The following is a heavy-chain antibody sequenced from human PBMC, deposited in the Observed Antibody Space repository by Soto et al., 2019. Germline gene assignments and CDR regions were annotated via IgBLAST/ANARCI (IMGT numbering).Heavy chain of an antibody. Sequence: EVHVVESGGGLMQPGGSLRLSCAASGFTVSSYNMIWVRQAPVKGLEWVSVTYSGGTTQYADSVKGRFTVSRDNSKNTLYLQMSSLRDDDTAVYYCARKLSGAVQGWAYGMDVWGRGTTVTVSS. V-gene: IGHV3-53*02. D-gene: IGHD1-26*01. J-gene: IGHJ6*02. CDR2: TYSGGTT. CDR3: ARKLSGAVQGWAYGMDV. CDR1: GFTVSSYN.